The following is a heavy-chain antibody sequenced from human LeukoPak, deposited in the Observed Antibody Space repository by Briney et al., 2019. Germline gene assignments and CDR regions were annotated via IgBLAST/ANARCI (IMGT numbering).Heavy chain of an antibody. D-gene: IGHD3-10*01. V-gene: IGHV2-5*02. CDR1: GFSLSTSGVG. CDR2: IYWDGDK. CDR3: AHSYYGSGRFFPYYYYGMDV. J-gene: IGHJ6*02. Sequence: SGPTLVKPTQTLTLTCTFSGFSLSTSGVGVGCIRQPPGKALEWLALIYWDGDKRYSPSLKSRLTITKDTSKNQVVLTMTNMDPVDTATYYCAHSYYGSGRFFPYYYYGMDVWGQGTTVTVSS.